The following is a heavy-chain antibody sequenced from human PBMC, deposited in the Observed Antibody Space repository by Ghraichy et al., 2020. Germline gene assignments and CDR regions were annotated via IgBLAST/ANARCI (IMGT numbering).Heavy chain of an antibody. J-gene: IGHJ4*02. CDR1: GGSFSGYY. CDR2: INHSGST. D-gene: IGHD3-10*01. Sequence: SETLSLTCAVYGGSFSGYYWSWIRQPPGKGLEWIGEINHSGSTNYNPSLKSRVTISVDTSKNQFSLKLSSMTAADTAVYYCARVPMVRGVIIRHFDYWGQGTLVPVSS. CDR3: ARVPMVRGVIIRHFDY. V-gene: IGHV4-34*01.